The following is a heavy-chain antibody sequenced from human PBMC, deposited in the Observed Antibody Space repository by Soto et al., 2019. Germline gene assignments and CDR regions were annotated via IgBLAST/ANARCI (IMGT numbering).Heavy chain of an antibody. J-gene: IGHJ4*02. V-gene: IGHV3-48*01. D-gene: IGHD6-19*01. CDR2: ISSSSSTI. CDR3: SSSWAGTRRGY. Sequence: GGSLRLSCAASGFTFSSYSMNWVRQAPGKGLEWVSYISSSSSTIYYADSVKGRFTISRDNAKNSLYLQMNSLRAEDTAVYYCSSSWAGTRRGYWGQGTLVTVSS. CDR1: GFTFSSYS.